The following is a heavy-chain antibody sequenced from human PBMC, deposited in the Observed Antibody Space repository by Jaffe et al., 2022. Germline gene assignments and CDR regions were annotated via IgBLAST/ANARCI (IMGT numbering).Heavy chain of an antibody. J-gene: IGHJ3*02. CDR1: GYTFTGYY. CDR2: INPNSGGT. Sequence: QVQLVQSGAEVKKPGASVKVSCKASGYTFTGYYMHWVRQAPGQGLEWMGRINPNSGGTNYAQKFQGRVTMTRDTSISTAYMELSRLRSDDTAVYYCARVRQRSFGVVTYLPELAFDIWGQGTMVTVSS. CDR3: ARVRQRSFGVVTYLPELAFDI. D-gene: IGHD3-3*01. V-gene: IGHV1-2*06.